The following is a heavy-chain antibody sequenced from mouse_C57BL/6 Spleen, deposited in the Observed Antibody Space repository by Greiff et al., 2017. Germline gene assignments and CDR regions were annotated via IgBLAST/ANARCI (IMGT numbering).Heavy chain of an antibody. V-gene: IGHV3-6*01. Sequence: VQLKESGPGLVKPSQSLSLTCSVTGYSITSGYYWNWIRQFPGNKLEWMGYISYDGSNNYNPSLKNRISITRDTSKNQFFLKLNSVTTEDTATYYCARGWGEPDYWGQGTTLTVSS. CDR3: ARGWGEPDY. CDR1: GYSITSGYY. J-gene: IGHJ2*01. D-gene: IGHD2-3*01. CDR2: ISYDGSN.